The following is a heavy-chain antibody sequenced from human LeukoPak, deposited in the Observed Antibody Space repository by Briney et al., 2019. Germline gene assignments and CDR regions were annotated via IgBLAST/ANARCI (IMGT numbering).Heavy chain of an antibody. CDR1: GFTFSSYA. CDR2: ISGSGGST. J-gene: IGHJ4*02. D-gene: IGHD4-17*01. V-gene: IGHV3-23*01. CDR3: AKDIGDDYGDQGLFDY. Sequence: GGSLRLSCAASGFTFSSYAMSWVRQAPGKGLEWVSAISGSGGSTYYADSVKGRFTNSRDNSKNTLYLQMNSLRAEDTAVYYCAKDIGDDYGDQGLFDYWGQGTLVTVSS.